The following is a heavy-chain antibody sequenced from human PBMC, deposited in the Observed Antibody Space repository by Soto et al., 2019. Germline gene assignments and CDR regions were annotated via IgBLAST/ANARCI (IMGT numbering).Heavy chain of an antibody. CDR2: INAGNGNT. V-gene: IGHV1-3*01. CDR3: ARDLEEEASEFDY. CDR1: GYTFTSYA. Sequence: QVQLVQSGAEVKKPGASVKVSCKASGYTFTSYAMHWVRQAPGQRLEWMGWINAGNGNTKYSQKFQGRVTITRDTPASTAYMELSSLRSEDTAVYYRARDLEEEASEFDYWGQGTLVTVSS. J-gene: IGHJ4*02.